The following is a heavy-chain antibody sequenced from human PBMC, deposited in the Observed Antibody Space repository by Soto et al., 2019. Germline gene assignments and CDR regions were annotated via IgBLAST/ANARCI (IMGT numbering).Heavy chain of an antibody. D-gene: IGHD1-26*01. V-gene: IGHV1-3*01. CDR3: ARGGAEVLPWFDP. CDR2: INAGNGNT. CDR1: GYTFTSYS. Sequence: GASVKVSCKASGYTFTSYSMHWVRQAPGQRLEWMGWINAGNGNTKYSQKFQGRVTITRDTSASTAYMEVTSLRSEDTAVYYCARGGAEVLPWFDPWGQGTLVTVS. J-gene: IGHJ5*01.